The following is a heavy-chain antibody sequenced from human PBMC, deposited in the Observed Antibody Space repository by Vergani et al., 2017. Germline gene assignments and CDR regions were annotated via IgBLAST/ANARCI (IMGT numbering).Heavy chain of an antibody. CDR2: IYYSGST. CDR3: ARVRAAADYYYNYYFMAV. D-gene: IGHD6-13*01. V-gene: IGHV4-59*01. CDR1: GGSISSYY. Sequence: QVQLQESGPGLVKPSETLSLTCTVSGGSISSYYWSWIRQPPGKGLEWIGYIYYSGSTNYNPSLKSRVTISVDTSKNQFSLKLSSVTAADTAVYYCARVRAAADYYYNYYFMAVWGKGTTVTFSS. J-gene: IGHJ6*03.